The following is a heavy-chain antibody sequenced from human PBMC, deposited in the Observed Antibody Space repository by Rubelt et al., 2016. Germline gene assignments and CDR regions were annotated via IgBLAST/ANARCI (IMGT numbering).Heavy chain of an antibody. CDR2: INSAGDT. J-gene: IGHJ5*02. Sequence: PGGSLRLSCGASGLTVRSNYMSWVRQAPGKGLEWVSMINSAGDTYYADSVKGRFVISRDNAKNTLYLQMNSLRAEDTAVYYCARDNTMGRFDPWGQGTLVTVSS. CDR3: ARDNTMGRFDP. CDR1: GLTVRSNY. D-gene: IGHD5-24*01. V-gene: IGHV3-66*01.